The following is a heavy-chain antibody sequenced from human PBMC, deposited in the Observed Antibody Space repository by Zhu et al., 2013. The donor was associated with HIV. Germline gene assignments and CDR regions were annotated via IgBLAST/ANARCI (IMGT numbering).Heavy chain of an antibody. J-gene: IGHJ5*02. CDR2: INPSGGST. V-gene: IGHV1-46*01. D-gene: IGHD3-9*01. CDR3: ASEPPSTGNYDH. CDR1: GYTFTSYY. Sequence: QVQLVQSGAEVKKPGASVKVSCKASGYTFTSYYMHWVRQAPGQGLEWMGIINPSGGSTSYAQKFQGRVTMTRDTSISTAYMELSSLNSDDTAVYYCASEPPSTGNYDHWGQGTLVTVSS.